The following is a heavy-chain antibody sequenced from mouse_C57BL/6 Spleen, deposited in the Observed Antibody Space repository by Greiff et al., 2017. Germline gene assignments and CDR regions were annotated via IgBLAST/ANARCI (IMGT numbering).Heavy chain of an antibody. J-gene: IGHJ1*03. CDR3: ARRAGYFDV. Sequence: DVQLQESGPGLVKPSQSLSLTCSVTGYSITSGYYWNWIRQFPGNKLEWMGYISYDGSNNYNPSLKNRISITRDTSKNQFFLKLNSVTTEDTATYYCARRAGYFDVWGTGTTVTVSS. CDR1: GYSITSGYY. D-gene: IGHD3-3*01. V-gene: IGHV3-6*01. CDR2: ISYDGSN.